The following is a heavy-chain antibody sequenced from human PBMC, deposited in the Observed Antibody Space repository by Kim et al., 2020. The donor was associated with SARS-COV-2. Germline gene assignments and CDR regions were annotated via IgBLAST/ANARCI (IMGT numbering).Heavy chain of an antibody. V-gene: IGHV4-39*07. J-gene: IGHJ5*02. CDR2: IYYSGST. CDR1: GGSISSSSYY. Sequence: SETLSLTCTVSGGSISSSSYYWGWIRQPPGKGLEWIGSIYYSGSTYYNPSLKSRVTISVDTSKNQFSLKLSSVTAADTAVYYCARDSRTGHWFDPWGQGT. CDR3: ARDSRTGHWFDP.